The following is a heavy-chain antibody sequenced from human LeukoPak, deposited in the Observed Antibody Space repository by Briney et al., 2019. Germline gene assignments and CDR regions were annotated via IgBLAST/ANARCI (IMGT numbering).Heavy chain of an antibody. D-gene: IGHD2/OR15-2a*01. Sequence: SQTLSLTCAVSGDSISSGDHYWSWISQPPGKGLEWIGYIHHSGNTHYNPSLRSRALISVDVSKNQFSLSLNSLTAADSAVYYCAGAAAATNSWYYFDYWGRGTQVTVSS. V-gene: IGHV4-30-4*01. CDR3: AGAAAATNSWYYFDY. J-gene: IGHJ4*02. CDR2: IHHSGNT. CDR1: GDSISSGDHY.